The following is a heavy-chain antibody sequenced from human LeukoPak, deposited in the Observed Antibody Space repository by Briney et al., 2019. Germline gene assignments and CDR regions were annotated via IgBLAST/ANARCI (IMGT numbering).Heavy chain of an antibody. J-gene: IGHJ6*03. CDR2: IYTSGTT. CDR3: ARHVNDFWSVKNYFMDV. V-gene: IGHV4-4*09. CDR1: GASTSSYY. Sequence: SETLSLTCTVSGASTSSYYWSWIRKPPGKGLGWIGYIYTSGTTNYHPSLKSRVTISEDTSKNQLSLRLSSVTAADTAVYFCARHVNDFWSVKNYFMDVWGKGTAVTVSS. D-gene: IGHD3-3*01.